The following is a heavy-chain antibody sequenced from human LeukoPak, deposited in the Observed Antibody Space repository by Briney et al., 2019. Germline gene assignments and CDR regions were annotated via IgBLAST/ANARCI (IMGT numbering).Heavy chain of an antibody. Sequence: GASVKVSCKASGYTFTSHGITWVRQAPGQGLEWMGWISVYNGNTNYAQKVQARVTMTTDTSTSTAYMELRSLRSDDTAVYYCASAPRGTVIPYELDAGPWGQGTLVTVSS. D-gene: IGHD1-1*01. CDR1: GYTFTSHG. CDR2: ISVYNGNT. J-gene: IGHJ5*02. CDR3: ASAPRGTVIPYELDAGP. V-gene: IGHV1-18*01.